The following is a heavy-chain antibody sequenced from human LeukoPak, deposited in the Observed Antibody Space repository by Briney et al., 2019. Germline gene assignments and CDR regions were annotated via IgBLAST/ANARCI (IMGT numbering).Heavy chain of an antibody. J-gene: IGHJ4*02. D-gene: IGHD3-3*01. CDR1: GFTFGDYA. CDR3: TRVNYDFWSGYYPQYYFDY. CDR2: IRSKAYGGTT. Sequence: GGSLRLSCTASGFTFGDYAMSWVRQAPGKGLEWVGFIRSKAYGGTTEYAASVKGRFTISRDDSKSIAYLQMNSLKTEDTAVYYCTRVNYDFWSGYYPQYYFDYWGQGTLVTVSS. V-gene: IGHV3-49*04.